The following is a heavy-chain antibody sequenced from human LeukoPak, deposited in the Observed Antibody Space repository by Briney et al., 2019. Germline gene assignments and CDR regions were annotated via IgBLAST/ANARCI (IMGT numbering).Heavy chain of an antibody. J-gene: IGHJ5*02. CDR3: ASASPPIVVVPAAVRGFDP. Sequence: SVKVSCNASGYTFTGYYMHWVRQAPGQGLEWMGWINPNSGGTNYATKFQGRVNMSRDTSTSTAYMELSRLRSDDTAVYYCASASPPIVVVPAAVRGFDPWGQGTLVTVSS. V-gene: IGHV1-2*02. CDR1: GYTFTGYY. D-gene: IGHD2-2*01. CDR2: INPNSGGT.